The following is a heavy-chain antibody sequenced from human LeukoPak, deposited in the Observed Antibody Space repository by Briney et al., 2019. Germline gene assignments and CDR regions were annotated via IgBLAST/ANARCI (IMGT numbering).Heavy chain of an antibody. D-gene: IGHD2-15*01. CDR3: ARGISAVVPRAFDL. CDR2: ISSSGSII. V-gene: IGHV3-11*04. CDR1: GFTFSDYY. Sequence: GGSLRLSCAASGFTFSDYYMSWIRQAPGKGLEWVSYISSSGSIIYYADSVKGRFTISRDNAKNSMYLQMNSLRAEDTAVYYCARGISAVVPRAFDLWGQGTMVTVSS. J-gene: IGHJ3*01.